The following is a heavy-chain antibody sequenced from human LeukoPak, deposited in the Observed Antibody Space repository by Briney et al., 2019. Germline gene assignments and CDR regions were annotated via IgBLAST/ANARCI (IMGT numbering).Heavy chain of an antibody. CDR3: ARDHTAGYSNLPDAFDI. V-gene: IGHV1-18*01. Sequence: GASVKVSCKASGYTFTSYGITWVRQAPGQGLEWMGWISPYNGNTNYAQKLQGRVTMTTDTSTSTAYMELRSLRSDDTAVYYCARDHTAGYSNLPDAFDIWGQGTMVTVSS. D-gene: IGHD6-13*01. J-gene: IGHJ3*02. CDR2: ISPYNGNT. CDR1: GYTFTSYG.